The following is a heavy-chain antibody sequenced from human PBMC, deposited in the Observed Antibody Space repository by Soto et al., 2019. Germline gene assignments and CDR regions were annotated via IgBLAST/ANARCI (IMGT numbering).Heavy chain of an antibody. V-gene: IGHV1-69*01. D-gene: IGHD2-15*01. CDR2: IIPIFGTA. Sequence: QVQLVQSGAEVKKPGSSVKVSCKASGGTFSSYAISWVRQAPGQGLEWMGGIIPIFGTANYAQKFQGRVTITADESTSTAYMELSSLRSEDTAVYYCASLPEGTRGRSTRGCSGGSCYPDAFDIWGQGTMVTVSS. J-gene: IGHJ3*02. CDR3: ASLPEGTRGRSTRGCSGGSCYPDAFDI. CDR1: GGTFSSYA.